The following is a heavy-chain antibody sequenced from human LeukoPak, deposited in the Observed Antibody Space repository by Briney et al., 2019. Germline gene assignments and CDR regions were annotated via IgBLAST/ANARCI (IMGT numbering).Heavy chain of an antibody. CDR1: GFTFINYA. CDR2: VSGYGGAT. CDR3: AKGRGYSYGYPSDY. J-gene: IGHJ4*02. Sequence: GGSLRLSCASSGFTFINYAMNWVRQAPGKGLEWVSPVSGYGGATYYADSVKGRFTISRDNSKSTLYLQMNSLRGEDTAIYYCAKGRGYSYGYPSDYWGQGTLVTVSS. D-gene: IGHD5-18*01. V-gene: IGHV3-23*01.